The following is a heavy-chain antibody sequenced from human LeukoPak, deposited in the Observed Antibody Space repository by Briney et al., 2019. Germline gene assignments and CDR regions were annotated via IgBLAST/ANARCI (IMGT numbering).Heavy chain of an antibody. CDR2: IYYSGST. Sequence: PSQTLSLTCTVSGGSISSGDYYWSWIRQPPGKGLEWIGYIYYSGSTYYNPSLKSRVTISVDTSKNQFSLKLSSVTAADTAVYYCARAGIYGSGSYSPNWFDPWRQGTLVTVSS. J-gene: IGHJ5*02. V-gene: IGHV4-30-4*08. CDR1: GGSISSGDYY. D-gene: IGHD3-10*01. CDR3: ARAGIYGSGSYSPNWFDP.